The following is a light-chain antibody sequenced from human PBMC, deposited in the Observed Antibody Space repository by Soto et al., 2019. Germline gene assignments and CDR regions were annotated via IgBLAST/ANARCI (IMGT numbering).Light chain of an antibody. CDR3: GAWDGSLTGGV. Sequence: QSVLTQPPSVSAAPGQKVTISCSGSSSNIGSNYVSWYQQLPGTAPKLLIYENYERPSGIPDRFSGSKSGTSATLGITGFQTGDEADYYCGAWDGSLTGGVFGGGTKLTVL. V-gene: IGLV1-51*02. CDR1: SSNIGSNY. J-gene: IGLJ2*01. CDR2: ENY.